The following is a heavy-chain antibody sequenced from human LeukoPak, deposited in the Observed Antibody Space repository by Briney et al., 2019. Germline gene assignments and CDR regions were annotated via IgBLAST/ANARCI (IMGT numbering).Heavy chain of an antibody. CDR2: IYSGGST. Sequence: GGSLRLSCAASGFTVSRNYMSWVRQAPGKGLEWVSVIYSGGSTYYADSVKGRFTISRDNSKNTLYLQMNSLRAEDTAVYYCARAGPSSSWHQFDSWGQGTLVTVSS. CDR3: ARAGPSSSWHQFDS. D-gene: IGHD6-13*01. J-gene: IGHJ4*02. V-gene: IGHV3-66*01. CDR1: GFTVSRNY.